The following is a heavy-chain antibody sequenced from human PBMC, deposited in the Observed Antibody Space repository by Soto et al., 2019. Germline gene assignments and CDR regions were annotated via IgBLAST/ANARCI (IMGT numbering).Heavy chain of an antibody. CDR1: GFTFSSYW. J-gene: IGHJ4*02. V-gene: IGHV3-7*01. D-gene: IGHD1-7*01. CDR2: IKQDGSEK. CDR3: ARNWNSYYFDY. Sequence: EVQLVESGGGLVQPGGSLRLSCAASGFTFSSYWMSWVRQAPGKGLEWVANIKQDGSEKYYVDSVKGRFTISRDNAKNSLYLQMNSLRAEDTAAYYCARNWNSYYFDYWGQGTLVTVSS.